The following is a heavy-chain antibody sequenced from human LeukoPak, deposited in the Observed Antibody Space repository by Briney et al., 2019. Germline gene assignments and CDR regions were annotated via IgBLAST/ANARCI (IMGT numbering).Heavy chain of an antibody. CDR3: ARDLRVVGPDYDFWSGYYKGYYYGMDV. J-gene: IGHJ6*02. Sequence: SETLSLTCTVSGDSITSYYWSWIRQPPGKGLECIGYIYFSGSTNYNPSLQSRVTISVATSQPQFSLKLNSVTAPDTAVYYCARDLRVVGPDYDFWSGYYKGYYYGMDVWGQGTTVTVSS. CDR2: IYFSGST. D-gene: IGHD3-3*01. V-gene: IGHV4-59*01. CDR1: GDSITSYY.